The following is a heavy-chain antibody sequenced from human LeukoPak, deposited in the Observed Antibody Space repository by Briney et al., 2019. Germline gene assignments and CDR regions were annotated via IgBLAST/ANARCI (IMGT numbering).Heavy chain of an antibody. Sequence: PGGSLRLSCAASGFTFSSYAMSRVRQAPGKGLEWVSAISGSGDSTYYADSVKGRFTISRDNSKNTLYLQMNSLRAEDTAVYFCAKEGRDIVVLPAAVNYWGQGTLVTVSS. CDR3: AKEGRDIVVLPAAVNY. CDR2: ISGSGDST. J-gene: IGHJ4*02. CDR1: GFTFSSYA. V-gene: IGHV3-23*01. D-gene: IGHD2-2*01.